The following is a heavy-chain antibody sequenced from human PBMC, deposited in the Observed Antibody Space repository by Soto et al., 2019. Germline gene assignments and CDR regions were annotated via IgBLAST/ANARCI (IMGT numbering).Heavy chain of an antibody. CDR2: ISWNSGSI. CDR3: AKGSIAVAGIDY. V-gene: IGHV3-9*01. Sequence: EVQLVESGGGLVQPGRSLRLSCAASGFSFDDYAMHWVRQAPGKGLEWVSGISWNSGSIGYADSVKGRFTISRDNDKNSLYLQMNSLRAEDTALYYCAKGSIAVAGIDYWGQGTLVTVS. CDR1: GFSFDDYA. D-gene: IGHD6-19*01. J-gene: IGHJ4*02.